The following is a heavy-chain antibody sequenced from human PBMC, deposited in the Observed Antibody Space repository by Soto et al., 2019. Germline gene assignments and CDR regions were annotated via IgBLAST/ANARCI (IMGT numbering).Heavy chain of an antibody. CDR3: AKDRRLYYYDSSGYPDNYGMDV. CDR1: GFTFSSYG. Sequence: GSLRLSCAASGFTFSSYGMHWVRQAPGKGLEWVAVISYDGSNKYYADSVKGRFTISRDNSKNTLYLQMNSLRAEDTAVYYCAKDRRLYYYDSSGYPDNYGMDVWGQGTTVTVSS. CDR2: ISYDGSNK. V-gene: IGHV3-30*18. D-gene: IGHD3-22*01. J-gene: IGHJ6*02.